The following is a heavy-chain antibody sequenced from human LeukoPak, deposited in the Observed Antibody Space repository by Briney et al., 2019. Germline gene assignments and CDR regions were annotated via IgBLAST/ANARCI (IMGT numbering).Heavy chain of an antibody. CDR1: GFTFSIYA. CDR2: ISGRGDAR. CDR3: AKDRVSPGFNWFDS. J-gene: IGHJ5*01. D-gene: IGHD3-16*01. V-gene: IGHV3-23*01. Sequence: PGRSLRLSCAASGFTFSIYAMDWVRQAPGKGLEWVSGISGRGDARYYADSVKGRFTISRDNSKNTLYLQMNSLRAEDTAVYYCAKDRVSPGFNWFDSWGQGTLVTVSS.